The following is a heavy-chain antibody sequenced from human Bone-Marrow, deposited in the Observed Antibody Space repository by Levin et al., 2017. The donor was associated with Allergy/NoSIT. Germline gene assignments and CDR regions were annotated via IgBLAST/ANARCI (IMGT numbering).Heavy chain of an antibody. D-gene: IGHD1-26*01. CDR3: AREESGNYDALDI. Sequence: GSLRLSCTVSGGSMSDYNWSWIRQPPGKGLEWVGYIHYSGTTNSNPSLRSRLTMSVDTSKKQFSLRLRSVTAADTAVYYCAREESGNYDALDIWGRGTMVIVSS. V-gene: IGHV4-59*01. CDR2: IHYSGTT. CDR1: GGSMSDYN. J-gene: IGHJ3*02.